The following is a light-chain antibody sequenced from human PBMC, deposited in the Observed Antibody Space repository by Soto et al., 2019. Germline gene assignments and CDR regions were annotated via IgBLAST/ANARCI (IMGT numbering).Light chain of an antibody. CDR2: GAS. Sequence: EIGMTQSPATLSVYTGERATLSCRASQSVSSNLAWYQQKPGQAPRLLIYGASTRATGIPARFSGSGSGTEFTLTISSLQSEDFAVYYCQQYNNWPQTFGQGTNV. J-gene: IGKJ1*01. CDR1: QSVSSN. V-gene: IGKV3-15*01. CDR3: QQYNNWPQT.